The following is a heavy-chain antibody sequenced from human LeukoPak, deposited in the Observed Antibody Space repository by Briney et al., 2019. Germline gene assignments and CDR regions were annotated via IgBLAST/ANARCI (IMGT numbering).Heavy chain of an antibody. CDR3: ARIGYTSSSLDY. Sequence: GGSLRLSCAASGFTFSSYWMTWVRQAPGRGLEWVANINQYGNTKYYMDSVRGRFTVSRDKAKSSQYLLLTSLTVEDTAVYYCARIGYTSSSLDYWGQGTLVTVSS. CDR1: GFTFSSYW. CDR2: INQYGNTK. D-gene: IGHD6-6*01. J-gene: IGHJ4*02. V-gene: IGHV3-7*01.